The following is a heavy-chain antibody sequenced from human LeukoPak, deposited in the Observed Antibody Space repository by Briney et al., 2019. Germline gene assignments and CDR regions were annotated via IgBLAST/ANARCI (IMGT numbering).Heavy chain of an antibody. D-gene: IGHD6-19*01. CDR1: GFTVSSNY. CDR2: IYSGGST. CDR3: ARQLAVAFWFDP. J-gene: IGHJ5*02. Sequence: GGSLRLSCAASGFTVSSNYMSWVRQAPGKGLEWVSVIYSGGSTYYADSVKGRFTISRDNSKNTLYLQMNSLRAEDTAVYYCARQLAVAFWFDPWGQGTLVTVSS. V-gene: IGHV3-66*04.